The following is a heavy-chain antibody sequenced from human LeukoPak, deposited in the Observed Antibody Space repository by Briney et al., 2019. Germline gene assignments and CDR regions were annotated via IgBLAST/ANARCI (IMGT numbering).Heavy chain of an antibody. D-gene: IGHD4-17*01. CDR1: GGSISSYY. Sequence: PSETLSLTCTVSGGSISSYYWSWIRQPPGKGLEWIGYIYYSGSTNYNPSLKSRVTISVDTSKNQFSLKLSSVTAADTAVYYCARDILPSAYGDYEGDAFDIWGQGTMVTVSS. J-gene: IGHJ3*02. CDR3: ARDILPSAYGDYEGDAFDI. CDR2: IYYSGST. V-gene: IGHV4-59*01.